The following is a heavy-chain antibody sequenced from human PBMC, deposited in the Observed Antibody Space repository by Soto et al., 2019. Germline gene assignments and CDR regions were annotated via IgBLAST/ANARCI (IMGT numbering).Heavy chain of an antibody. Sequence: QVKLVESGGGVVQPGRSLRLSCAASGFNVSAYTMHWVRQAPGKGLEWVAVISSDGKHKYYTDSVKGRFTISRDTSTNTLYLQMNSLRAEYTAVYYCARWEQPLFDYWGQGTLVTVSS. V-gene: IGHV3-30*04. D-gene: IGHD1-26*01. CDR3: ARWEQPLFDY. CDR2: ISSDGKHK. CDR1: GFNVSAYT. J-gene: IGHJ4*02.